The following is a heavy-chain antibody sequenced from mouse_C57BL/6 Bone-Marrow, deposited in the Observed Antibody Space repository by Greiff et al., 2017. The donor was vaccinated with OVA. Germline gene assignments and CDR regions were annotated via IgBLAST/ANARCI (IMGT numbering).Heavy chain of an antibody. D-gene: IGHD4-1*01. V-gene: IGHV1-52*01. J-gene: IGHJ2*01. CDR2: IDPSDSET. CDR3: ARPLTGTRNYFDY. CDR1: GYTFTSYW. Sequence: VQLQQPGAELVRPGSSVKLSCKASGYTFTSYWMHWVKQRPIQGLEWIGNIDPSDSETHYNQKFKDKATLTVDKSSSTAYMQLSSLTSEDSAVYYCARPLTGTRNYFDYWGQGTTLTVSS.